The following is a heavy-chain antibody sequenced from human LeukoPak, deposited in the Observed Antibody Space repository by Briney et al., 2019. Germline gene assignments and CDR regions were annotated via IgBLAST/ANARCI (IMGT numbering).Heavy chain of an antibody. CDR1: GFTFSDYY. J-gene: IGHJ4*02. V-gene: IGHV3-11*04. Sequence: PGGSLRLSCAASGFTFSDYYMSWIRQAPGKGLEWVSYISSSGSTIYYADSVEGRFTISRDNAKNSLYLQMNSLRAEDTAVYYCARDASIAAAEDDYWGQGTLVTVSS. D-gene: IGHD6-13*01. CDR2: ISSSGSTI. CDR3: ARDASIAAAEDDY.